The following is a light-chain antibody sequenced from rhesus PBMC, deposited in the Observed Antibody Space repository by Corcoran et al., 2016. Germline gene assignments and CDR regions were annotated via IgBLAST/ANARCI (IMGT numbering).Light chain of an antibody. Sequence: QAALTQPPSVSGSPGQSVTISCTGTSNDVGGYDYVSWYQQHPGTAPKLMIFEVSKRPSGVSDRFSGSKSGNTASLTISGLQAEDEADYYCSSYAGSNTFIFGVGTRLTVL. J-gene: IGLJ1*01. CDR2: EVS. V-gene: IGLV2-23*01. CDR1: SNDVGGYDY. CDR3: SSYAGSNTFI.